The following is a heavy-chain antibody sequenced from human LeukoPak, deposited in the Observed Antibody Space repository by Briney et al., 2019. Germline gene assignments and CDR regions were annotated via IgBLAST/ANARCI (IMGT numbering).Heavy chain of an antibody. CDR3: ARYCNSASCSDFKGAFDI. D-gene: IGHD2-2*01. J-gene: IGHJ3*02. Sequence: SETLPLTCTVSGGFLTTHYWAWVRQPAGRGLEWIGRVHSTGSTSYSPYFESRVSMSVDTSKNQLSLRLTSVTVADSAMYYCARYCNSASCSDFKGAFDIWGHGTMVTVSS. CDR1: GGFLTTHY. CDR2: VHSTGST. V-gene: IGHV4-4*07.